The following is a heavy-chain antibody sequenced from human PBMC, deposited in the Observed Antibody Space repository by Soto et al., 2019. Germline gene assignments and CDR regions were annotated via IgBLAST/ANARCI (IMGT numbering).Heavy chain of an antibody. Sequence: QVQLVESGGGVVQPGRSLRLSCAASGFSFSTYGMHWVRQAPGKGLEWLAVIWYDGSEKYYADSAKGRFTISRDNPKNTLDLQVNSLGAEDTAVYSCARVCSSDNSGWYGGGDYGGVGAVVTVS. J-gene: IGHJ4*02. D-gene: IGHD6-19*01. V-gene: IGHV3-33*01. CDR3: ARVCSSDNSGWYGGGDY. CDR1: GFSFSTYG. CDR2: IWYDGSEK.